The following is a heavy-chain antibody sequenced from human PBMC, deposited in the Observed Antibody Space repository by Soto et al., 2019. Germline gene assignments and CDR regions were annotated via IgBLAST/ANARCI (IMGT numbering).Heavy chain of an antibody. V-gene: IGHV3-21*01. Sequence: PGGSLRLSCAASGFTFSSYSMNWVRQAPGKGLEWVSSISSSSSYIYYADSVKGRFTISRDNAKNSLYLQMNSLRAEDTAVYYCARTPSSSWASYYYYDMDVWGQGTTVTVSS. CDR3: ARTPSSSWASYYYYDMDV. CDR2: ISSSSSYI. J-gene: IGHJ6*02. CDR1: GFTFSSYS. D-gene: IGHD6-13*01.